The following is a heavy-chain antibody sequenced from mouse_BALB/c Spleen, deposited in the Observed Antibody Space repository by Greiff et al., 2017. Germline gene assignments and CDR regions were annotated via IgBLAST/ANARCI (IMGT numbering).Heavy chain of an antibody. Sequence: EVKLVESGGGLVKPGGSLKLSCAASGFTFSDYYMYWVRQTPEKRLEWVATISDGGSYTYYPDSVKGRFTISRDNAKNNLYLQMSSLKSEDTAMYYCARGEDGYFFDYWGQGTTLTVSS. CDR2: ISDGGSYT. D-gene: IGHD2-3*01. CDR1: GFTFSDYY. V-gene: IGHV5-4*02. CDR3: ARGEDGYFFDY. J-gene: IGHJ2*01.